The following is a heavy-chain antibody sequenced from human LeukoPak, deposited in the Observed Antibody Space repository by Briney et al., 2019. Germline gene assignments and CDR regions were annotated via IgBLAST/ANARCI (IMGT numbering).Heavy chain of an antibody. CDR1: GGSISSSNYY. Sequence: SETLSLTCTVSGGSISSSNYYWGWIRQPPGKGLEWIGSICYSGSTYYNPSLKSRVTISVDTSKNQFSLKLSSVTAADTAVYYCVRHQNKADYVWGSYRYVNWFDPWGQGTLVTVSS. CDR2: ICYSGST. CDR3: VRHQNKADYVWGSYRYVNWFDP. V-gene: IGHV4-39*01. D-gene: IGHD3-16*02. J-gene: IGHJ5*02.